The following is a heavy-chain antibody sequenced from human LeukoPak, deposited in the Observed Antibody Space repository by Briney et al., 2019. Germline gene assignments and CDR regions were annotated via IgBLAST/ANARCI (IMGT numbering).Heavy chain of an antibody. CDR2: IYYSGST. J-gene: IGHJ4*02. Sequence: SETLTLTCTVSGGSISSSSYYWGRIRQPPGKGLEWIVSIYYSGSTYYNPSLKCRVTISIDTSKNQFSLRLSSVTAADTAVYYCARGAAGYSYGWGQGTLVAVSS. CDR1: GGSISSSSYY. D-gene: IGHD5-18*01. CDR3: ARGAAGYSYG. V-gene: IGHV4-39*07.